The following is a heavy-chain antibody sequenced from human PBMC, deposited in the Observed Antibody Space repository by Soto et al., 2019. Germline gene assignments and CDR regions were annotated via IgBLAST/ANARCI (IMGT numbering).Heavy chain of an antibody. D-gene: IGHD3-10*01. Sequence: SETLSLTCTVSGGSISSGGYYWSWIRQHPGKGLEWIGYIYYSGSTYYNPSLKSRVTISVDTSKNQFSLKLSSVTAADTAVYYCAREVIKVSTYNWFDPWGQGTLVTVSS. CDR3: AREVIKVSTYNWFDP. CDR1: GGSISSGGYY. CDR2: IYYSGST. J-gene: IGHJ5*02. V-gene: IGHV4-31*03.